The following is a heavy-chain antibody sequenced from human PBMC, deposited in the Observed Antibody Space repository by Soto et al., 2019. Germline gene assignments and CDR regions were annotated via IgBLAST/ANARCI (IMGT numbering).Heavy chain of an antibody. CDR1: GFAFGNYP. CDR3: AKDRTMARGIRAFDI. D-gene: IGHD3-10*01. CDR2: ISGSGGMT. Sequence: EAQLLQSGGGLVPPGGSLRLSCVASGFAFGNYPMAWVRQTPGKGLQCISTISGSGGMTDYEDSVRGRFTVSIDHSKDTVHLQMTSLRADDTAVYYCAKDRTMARGIRAFDIWGQGTTVIISS. V-gene: IGHV3-23*01. J-gene: IGHJ3*02.